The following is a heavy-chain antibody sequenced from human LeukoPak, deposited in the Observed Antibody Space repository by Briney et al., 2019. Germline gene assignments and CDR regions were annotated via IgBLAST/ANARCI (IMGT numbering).Heavy chain of an antibody. Sequence: KPSETLSLTCAVYGGSFSGYYWSWIRQPLGKGLEWIGEINHSGSTNYNPSLKSRVTISVDTSKNQFSLKLSSVTAADTAVYYCARVGGLVGAKFDYWGQGTLVTVSS. J-gene: IGHJ4*02. V-gene: IGHV4-34*01. CDR3: ARVGGLVGAKFDY. CDR2: INHSGST. D-gene: IGHD1-26*01. CDR1: GGSFSGYY.